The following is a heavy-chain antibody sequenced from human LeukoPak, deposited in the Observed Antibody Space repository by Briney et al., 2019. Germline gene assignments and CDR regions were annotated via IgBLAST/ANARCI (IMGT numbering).Heavy chain of an antibody. CDR3: ARAGDYYDSSGYYYPRY. D-gene: IGHD3-22*01. CDR1: GYTFTGYY. V-gene: IGHV1-2*02. J-gene: IGHJ4*02. CDR2: INPNSGGT. Sequence: ASVKVSCKASGYTFTGYYMHWVRQAPGQGLEWMGWINPNSGGTNYAQKFQGRVTMTRDMSTSTVYMELSSLRSEDTAVYYCARAGDYYDSSGYYYPRYWGQGTLVTVSS.